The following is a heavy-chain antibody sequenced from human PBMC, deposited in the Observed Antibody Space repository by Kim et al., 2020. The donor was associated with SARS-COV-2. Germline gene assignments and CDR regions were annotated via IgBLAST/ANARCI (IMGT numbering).Heavy chain of an antibody. CDR2: IYYSGST. CDR1: GGSFSNYY. D-gene: IGHD6-19*01. CDR3: ARDIGGRRRLAGYDY. Sequence: SETLSLTSTVSGGSFSNYYWGWIRQPPGKGLDWIGYIYYSGSTNYNPSLKSRVTISVDTSKNQFSLKLYSVTAADTAVYYCARDIGGRRRLAGYDYWGQGTLVTVSS. J-gene: IGHJ4*02. V-gene: IGHV4-59*12.